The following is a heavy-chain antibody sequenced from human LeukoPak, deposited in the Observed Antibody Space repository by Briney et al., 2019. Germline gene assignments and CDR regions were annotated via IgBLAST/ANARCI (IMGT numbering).Heavy chain of an antibody. Sequence: PSETLSLTCTVSGGSISSYYWSWIRQPRVKGLEWIGYIYYSGSTNYNPSLKSRVTISVDTSKNQFSLKLSSVTAADTAVYYCARAYCSSTSCYEFDYWGQGTLVTVSS. V-gene: IGHV4-59*01. CDR2: IYYSGST. D-gene: IGHD2-2*01. CDR3: ARAYCSSTSCYEFDY. CDR1: GGSISSYY. J-gene: IGHJ4*02.